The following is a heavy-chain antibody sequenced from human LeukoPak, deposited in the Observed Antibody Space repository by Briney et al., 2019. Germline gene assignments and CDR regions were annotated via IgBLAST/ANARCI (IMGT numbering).Heavy chain of an antibody. CDR1: GYTFTSYG. Sequence: ASVKASCKASGYTFTSYGISWVRQAPGQGLEWMGWISAYNGNTNYAQKLQGRVTMTTDTSTSTAYMELRSLRSDDTAVYYCARPYYDILTGSYYFDYWGQGTLVTVSS. CDR2: ISAYNGNT. J-gene: IGHJ4*02. D-gene: IGHD3-9*01. V-gene: IGHV1-18*01. CDR3: ARPYYDILTGSYYFDY.